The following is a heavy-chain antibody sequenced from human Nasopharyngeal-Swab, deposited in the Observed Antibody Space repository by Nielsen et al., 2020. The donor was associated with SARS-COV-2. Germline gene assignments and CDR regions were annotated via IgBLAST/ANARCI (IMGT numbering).Heavy chain of an antibody. V-gene: IGHV3-30*18. D-gene: IGHD3-3*01. CDR1: GFTFSSYG. J-gene: IGHJ6*02. CDR2: ISYDGSNK. Sequence: GESLKMSCAASGFTFSSYGMHWVRQAPGKGLEWVAVISYDGSNKYYADSVKGRFTISRDNSKNTLYLQMNSLRAEDTAVYYCANSDFWSGYYKPHYYYYGMDVWGQGTTVTVSS. CDR3: ANSDFWSGYYKPHYYYYGMDV.